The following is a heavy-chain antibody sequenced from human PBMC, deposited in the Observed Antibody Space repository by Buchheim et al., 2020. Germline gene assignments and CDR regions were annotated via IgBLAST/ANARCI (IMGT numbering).Heavy chain of an antibody. V-gene: IGHV4-34*01. J-gene: IGHJ5*02. D-gene: IGHD3-3*01. Sequence: QVQLQQWGAGLLKPSETLSLTCAVYGGSFSGYYWSWIRQPPGKGLEWIGEINHSGSTNYNPSLKGRVTISVDTSKNQFSLKLSSVTAADTAVYYCARAFFGVVRGWFDPWGQGTL. CDR2: INHSGST. CDR1: GGSFSGYY. CDR3: ARAFFGVVRGWFDP.